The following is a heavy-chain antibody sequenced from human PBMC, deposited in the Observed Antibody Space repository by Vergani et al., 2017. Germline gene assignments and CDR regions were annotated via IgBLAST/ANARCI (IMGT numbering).Heavy chain of an antibody. J-gene: IGHJ6*02. CDR1: GYTFTGYY. D-gene: IGHD6-19*01. CDR2: IIPIFGTA. Sequence: QVQLVQSGAEVTKPGASVKVSCKASGYTFTGYYMHWVRQAPGQGLEWMGGIIPIFGTANYAQKFQGRVTITADESTSTAYMELSSLRSEDTAVYYCARGGYSSGWSVFLWGQGTTVTVSS. V-gene: IGHV1-69*01. CDR3: ARGGYSSGWSVFL.